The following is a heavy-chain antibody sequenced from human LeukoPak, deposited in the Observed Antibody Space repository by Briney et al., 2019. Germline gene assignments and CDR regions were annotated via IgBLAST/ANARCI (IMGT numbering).Heavy chain of an antibody. V-gene: IGHV3-53*01. J-gene: IGHJ4*02. CDR3: ARIGKDILTGYSPYYFDY. Sequence: PGGSLRLSCTVSGFTVSSNSMSWVRQAPGKGLEWVSFIYSGTIHYSDSVKGRFTISRDNSKNTLYLQMNSLRAEDTAVYYCARIGKDILTGYSPYYFDYWGQGTLVTVSS. CDR1: GFTVSSNS. D-gene: IGHD3-9*01. CDR2: IYSGTI.